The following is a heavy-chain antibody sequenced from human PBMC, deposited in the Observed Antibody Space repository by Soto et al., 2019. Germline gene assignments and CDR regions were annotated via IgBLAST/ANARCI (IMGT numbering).Heavy chain of an antibody. J-gene: IGHJ6*03. V-gene: IGHV3-30*18. D-gene: IGHD2-8*01. CDR2: ISYDGSNK. CDR1: GFTFRSYG. CDR3: AKDLAGCTYCPNKYYYYMDV. Sequence: QVEVVESGGGVVQSGGSLRLSCVASGFTFRSYGMHWVRQAPGKGLEWVAVISYDGSNKYYADSVKGRFTISRDNSKNTLYWQMNSLKAEDTALYYCAKDLAGCTYCPNKYYYYMDVWGKGTAVTVSS.